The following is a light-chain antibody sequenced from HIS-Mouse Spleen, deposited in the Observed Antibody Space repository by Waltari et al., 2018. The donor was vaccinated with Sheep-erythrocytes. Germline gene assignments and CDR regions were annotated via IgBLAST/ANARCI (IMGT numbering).Light chain of an antibody. CDR2: QDS. J-gene: IGLJ2*01. V-gene: IGLV3-1*01. CDR3: QAWDSRAVV. Sequence: SYELTQPPSVSVSPGQTASITCSGDKLGDKYACWYQQKPGHSPVLVIYQDSKRPSGIPERFSGSNAGNTATLTISGTQAMDEADYYCQAWDSRAVVFGGGTKLTVL. CDR1: KLGDKY.